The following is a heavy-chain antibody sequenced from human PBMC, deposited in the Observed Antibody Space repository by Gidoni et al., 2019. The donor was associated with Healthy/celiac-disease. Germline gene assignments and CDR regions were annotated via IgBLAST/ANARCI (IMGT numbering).Heavy chain of an antibody. CDR1: SAA. CDR3: ARDVGDNSGSYYFDY. V-gene: IGHV6-1*01. CDR2: TYYRSKWYN. D-gene: IGHD1-26*01. J-gene: IGHJ4*02. Sequence: SAAWNWIRQSPSRGLEWLGRTYYRSKWYNDYAVSVKSRITINTDTSKNQFSLQLNSVTPEDTAVYYCARDVGDNSGSYYFDYWGQGTLVTVSS.